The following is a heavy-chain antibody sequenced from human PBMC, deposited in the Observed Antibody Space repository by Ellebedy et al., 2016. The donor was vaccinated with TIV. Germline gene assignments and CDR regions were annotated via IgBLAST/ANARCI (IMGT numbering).Heavy chain of an antibody. Sequence: PGGSLRLSCKASGYRFTSHWITWVRQLPGKGLEWMGRIDPSDSQTNYNPSFRGRVTFSIDKSLTTASLQWKSLRASDTAIYYCVRQGSTVADYGWLDPWGQGTKVIVSS. J-gene: IGHJ5*02. CDR3: VRQGSTVADYGWLDP. CDR2: IDPSDSQT. V-gene: IGHV5-10-1*01. D-gene: IGHD4-17*01. CDR1: GYRFTSHW.